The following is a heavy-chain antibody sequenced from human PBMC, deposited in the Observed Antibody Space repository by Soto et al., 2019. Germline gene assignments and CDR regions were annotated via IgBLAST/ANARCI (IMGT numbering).Heavy chain of an antibody. CDR3: TRDPRESSGYYSYYFDY. J-gene: IGHJ4*02. CDR2: IRSKGYGGAT. Sequence: LRLSCTASGFFFGDYAVTWFRQAPGKGLEWVGFIRSKGYGGATEYAASVRGRFTISRDDSKNIAYLQMNSLKTEDTAVYYCTRDPRESSGYYSYYFDYWGQGTLVTVSS. D-gene: IGHD3-22*01. V-gene: IGHV3-49*03. CDR1: GFFFGDYA.